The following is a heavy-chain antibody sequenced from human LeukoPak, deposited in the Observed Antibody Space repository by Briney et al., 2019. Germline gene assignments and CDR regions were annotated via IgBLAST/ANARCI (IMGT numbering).Heavy chain of an antibody. V-gene: IGHV4-59*01. J-gene: IGHJ5*02. Sequence: ASETLSLTCNVSGGSISPYYWSWLRQIPGKGVEWIGYLYYTGDTKYNPSLKSRVAISVDTSKNQFSLKLRSVTAADTAVYYCARGPWAWFDPWGQGTLVTVSS. D-gene: IGHD7-27*01. CDR2: LYYTGDT. CDR1: GGSISPYY. CDR3: ARGPWAWFDP.